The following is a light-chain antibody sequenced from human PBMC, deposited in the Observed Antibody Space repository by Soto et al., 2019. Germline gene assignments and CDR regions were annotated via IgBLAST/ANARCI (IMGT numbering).Light chain of an antibody. CDR3: QQSSDIPYT. Sequence: DIQMTQSPSSLSASVGDRVTVTCRASQSISTYLNWYQQNPGKAPKLLIYAASSLQSGVPSRFSGSGSGTDFTLTISSLQPEEVATYYCQQSSDIPYTFGQGTKLEIK. CDR1: QSISTY. V-gene: IGKV1-39*01. CDR2: AAS. J-gene: IGKJ2*01.